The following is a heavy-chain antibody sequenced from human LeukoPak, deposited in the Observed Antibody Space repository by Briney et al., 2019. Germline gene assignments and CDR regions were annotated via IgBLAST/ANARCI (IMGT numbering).Heavy chain of an antibody. CDR3: ARDHCTSSGCYEDFYYGLDV. CDR1: GFTFSSHF. CDR2: INPTGSST. J-gene: IGHJ6*02. V-gene: IGHV1-46*01. Sequence: ASVKVSCKVSGFTFSSHFIHWVRQAPGQGLEWMGIINPTGSSTTYAQKFQGRVTMTRDPSISTAYMELSRLRSDDTAVYYCARDHCTSSGCYEDFYYGLDVWGQGTTVTVFS. D-gene: IGHD2-2*01.